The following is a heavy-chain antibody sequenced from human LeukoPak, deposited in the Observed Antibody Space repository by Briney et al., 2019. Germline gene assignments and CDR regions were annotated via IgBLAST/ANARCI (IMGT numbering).Heavy chain of an antibody. D-gene: IGHD3-10*01. V-gene: IGHV4-39*01. Sequence: PSETLSLTCTVSGGSISSSSYYWGWIRQPSGKGLEWIGSIYYSGSTYYNPSLKSRVTISVDTSKNQFSLKLSSVTAADTAVYYCASLLWFGEAHPTWFDPWGQGTLVTVSS. CDR1: GGSISSSSYY. CDR3: ASLLWFGEAHPTWFDP. CDR2: IYYSGST. J-gene: IGHJ5*02.